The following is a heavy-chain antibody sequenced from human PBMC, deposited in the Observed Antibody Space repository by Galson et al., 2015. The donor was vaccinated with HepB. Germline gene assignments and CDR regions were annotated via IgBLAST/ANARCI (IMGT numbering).Heavy chain of an antibody. CDR3: AKDGGLVDRGVQGLKN. D-gene: IGHD3-10*01. Sequence: SLRLSCAASGFTFDDYTMHWVRQAPGKGLEWVSLISWDGGSTYYADSVKGRFTISRDNSKNSLYLQMNSLRTEDTALYYCAKDGGLVDRGVQGLKNWGQGTLVTVSS. CDR1: GFTFDDYT. CDR2: ISWDGGST. J-gene: IGHJ4*02. V-gene: IGHV3-43*01.